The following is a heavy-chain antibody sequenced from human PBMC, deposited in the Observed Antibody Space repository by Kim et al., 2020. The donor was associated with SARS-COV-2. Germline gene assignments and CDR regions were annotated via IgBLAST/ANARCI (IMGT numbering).Heavy chain of an antibody. D-gene: IGHD1-26*01. J-gene: IGHJ5*02. CDR3: ARAKVGATVWFDP. V-gene: IGHV4-59*01. Sequence: YNPSLRSRVTISVDTSKTQFSLKLSSVTAADTAVYYCARAKVGATVWFDPWGQGTLVTVSS.